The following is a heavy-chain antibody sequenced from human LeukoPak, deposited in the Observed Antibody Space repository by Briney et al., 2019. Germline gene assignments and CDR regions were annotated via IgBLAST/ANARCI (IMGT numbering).Heavy chain of an antibody. D-gene: IGHD3-9*01. J-gene: IGHJ4*02. Sequence: GGSLRLSCAASGFTFSNAWMSWVRHTPGKGLEWVGRIKSKTDGETTDYAAPVKGRFTISRDDSKNTLYLQMNSLKTEDTAVYYCTTVLGLRSFNLDYWGQGTLVTVSS. CDR2: IKSKTDGETT. CDR1: GFTFSNAW. CDR3: TTVLGLRSFNLDY. V-gene: IGHV3-15*01.